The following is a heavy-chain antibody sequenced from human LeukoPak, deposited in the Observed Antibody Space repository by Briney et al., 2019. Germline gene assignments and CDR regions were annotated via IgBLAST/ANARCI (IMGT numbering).Heavy chain of an antibody. D-gene: IGHD2-15*01. CDR1: GFTFSSYS. J-gene: IGHJ4*02. V-gene: IGHV3-21*01. CDR3: ARTCSGGGCYPATFDY. CDR2: ISSSSSYI. Sequence: GGPLRLSCAASGFTFSSYSMNWVRQAPGKGLEWVSSISSSSSYIYYADSMEGRFTISRDNAKNSLYLQMNSLRAEDTAVYYCARTCSGGGCYPATFDYWGQGTLVTVSS.